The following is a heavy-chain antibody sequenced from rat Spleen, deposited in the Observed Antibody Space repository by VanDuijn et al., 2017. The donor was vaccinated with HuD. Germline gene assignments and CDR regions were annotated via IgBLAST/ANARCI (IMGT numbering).Heavy chain of an antibody. J-gene: IGHJ2*01. Sequence: EVQLVESGGGLVRPGRSLKLSCAASGFTFSNYGMAWVHQAPTKGLEWVATISYDAFITYYRDSVKGRFSISRDNAKSTLYLQMDSLRSEDTATYYCSKWGDSGYFDYWGQGVMVTVSS. D-gene: IGHD4-3*01. CDR2: ISYDAFIT. CDR3: SKWGDSGYFDY. V-gene: IGHV5-29*01. CDR1: GFTFSNYG.